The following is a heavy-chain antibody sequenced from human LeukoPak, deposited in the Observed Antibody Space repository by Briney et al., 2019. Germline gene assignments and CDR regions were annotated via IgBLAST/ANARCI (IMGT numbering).Heavy chain of an antibody. CDR3: AKDWELPGCNYDY. V-gene: IGHV3-23*01. D-gene: IGHD1-26*01. CDR1: GFTFSSYA. Sequence: GGSLRLSCAASGFTFSSYAMSWVRQAPGKGLEWVSGISGSGGSTYYADSVKGRFTISRDNSKNTLYLQMNSLRAEDTAVYYCAKDWELPGCNYDYWGQGTLVTVSS. J-gene: IGHJ4*02. CDR2: ISGSGGST.